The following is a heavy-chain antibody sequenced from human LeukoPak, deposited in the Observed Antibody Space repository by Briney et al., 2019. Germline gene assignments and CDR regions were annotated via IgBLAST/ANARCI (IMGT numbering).Heavy chain of an antibody. Sequence: PGGSLRLSCAASGFTFSSYSMNWVRQAPGKGLEWVSSISSSSSYIYYADSVKGRFTISRDNAKNSLYLQMNSLRAEDTAVYYCASDRMVRGVTDYWGQGTLVTVSS. CDR1: GFTFSSYS. CDR2: ISSSSSYI. V-gene: IGHV3-21*01. CDR3: ASDRMVRGVTDY. J-gene: IGHJ4*02. D-gene: IGHD3-10*01.